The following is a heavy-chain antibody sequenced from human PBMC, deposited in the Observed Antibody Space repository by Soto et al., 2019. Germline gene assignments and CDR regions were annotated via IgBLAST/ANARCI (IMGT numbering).Heavy chain of an antibody. Sequence: QVQLVESGGGVVQPGRSLRLSCAASGFTFSSYAMHWVRQAPGKGLEWVAVISYDGSNKYYADSVKGRFTISRDNSKNTLYLQMNSLRAEDTAVYYCASSVNLTGSYYYYYGMDVWGQGTTVTVSS. J-gene: IGHJ6*02. CDR1: GFTFSSYA. CDR2: ISYDGSNK. V-gene: IGHV3-30-3*01. D-gene: IGHD3-9*01. CDR3: ASSVNLTGSYYYYYGMDV.